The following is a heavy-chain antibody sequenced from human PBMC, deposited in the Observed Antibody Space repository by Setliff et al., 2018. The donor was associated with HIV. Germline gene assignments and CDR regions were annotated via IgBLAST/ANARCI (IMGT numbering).Heavy chain of an antibody. CDR2: VYSGGNT. CDR1: GGSMSSHY. J-gene: IGHJ3*02. V-gene: IGHV4-59*11. D-gene: IGHD2-15*01. Sequence: PSETLSLTCNISGGSMSSHYWSWIRKPPGKGLEWIGAVYSGGNTKYNPSLKSRVTISVDTSRSQFSLGLNSVAAADTAVYYCARGRTSTYEDNFDTRGQGTMVTVSS. CDR3: ARGRTSTYEDNFDT.